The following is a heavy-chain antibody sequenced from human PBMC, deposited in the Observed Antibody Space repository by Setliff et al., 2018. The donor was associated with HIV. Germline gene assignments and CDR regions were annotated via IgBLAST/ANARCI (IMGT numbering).Heavy chain of an antibody. CDR1: GFTFSSYW. J-gene: IGHJ4*02. CDR2: IDFTTTIVT. CDR3: AQGGYCSGGSCSAPFDY. D-gene: IGHD2-15*01. V-gene: IGHV3-48*04. Sequence: GGSLRLSCAASGFTFSSYWMNWVRQAPGKGLEWVAYIDFTTTIVTHYADSVKGRFTISRDNAKNSLYLQMNSLRAEDTALYYCAQGGYCSGGSCSAPFDYWGQGTLVTVSS.